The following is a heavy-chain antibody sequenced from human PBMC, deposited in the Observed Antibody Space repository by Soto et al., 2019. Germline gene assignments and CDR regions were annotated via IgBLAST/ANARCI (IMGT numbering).Heavy chain of an antibody. CDR3: ARYYNVFWYLDC. CDR1: GGSIRSYY. Sequence: PSETLSLTCTVSGGSIRSYYWSWIRQPPGKGLEWIGYIYDSGSTNYNPSLESRVTISVDTSKNQFSLKLSSVTSADTAVYYCARYYNVFWYLDCWGQGALVTVSS. CDR2: IYDSGST. D-gene: IGHD1-1*01. V-gene: IGHV4-59*01. J-gene: IGHJ4*02.